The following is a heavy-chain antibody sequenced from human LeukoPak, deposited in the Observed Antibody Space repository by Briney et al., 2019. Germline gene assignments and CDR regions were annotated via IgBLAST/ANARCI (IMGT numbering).Heavy chain of an antibody. CDR1: GGSIGTNTYY. J-gene: IGHJ5*02. CDR3: ARDHYDILTGYFGRDNWFDP. CDR2: IYYSGRT. V-gene: IGHV4-39*02. D-gene: IGHD3-9*01. Sequence: SETLSLTCTVSGGSIGTNTYYWGWIRQPPGKGLEWIGSIYYSGRTYYNPSLKSRVTISVDTSKNQFSLNLSSVIATDTAVYYCARDHYDILTGYFGRDNWFDPWGQGTLVTVSS.